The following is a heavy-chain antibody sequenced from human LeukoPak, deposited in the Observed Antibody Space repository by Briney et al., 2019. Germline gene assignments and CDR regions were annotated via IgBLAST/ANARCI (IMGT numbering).Heavy chain of an antibody. D-gene: IGHD3-16*02. V-gene: IGHV3-48*01. CDR3: ARERYDYVWGTYPQAFDI. Sequence: GGSLRLSCAASGFTFSSFSMNWVRQAPGEGLEWVSYISDNSITIYYADSVKGRFTISRDNAKNSLFLQVNSLRAEDTAVYFCARERYDYVWGTYPQAFDIWGQGTMVTVSS. J-gene: IGHJ3*02. CDR1: GFTFSSFS. CDR2: ISDNSITI.